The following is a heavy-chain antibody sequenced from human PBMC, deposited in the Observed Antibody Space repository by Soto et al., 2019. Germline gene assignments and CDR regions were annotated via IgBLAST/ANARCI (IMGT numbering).Heavy chain of an antibody. D-gene: IGHD5-12*01. V-gene: IGHV3-23*01. CDR1: GFSFRSYA. Sequence: EVQLLESGGGLVQPGGSLRLSCAAYGFSFRSYAMAWVRQAPGKGLECVSTISSSGRTTYYAESVRGRFTISRDNSENTLFLHMNSLRADDTAVYYCAKDVGSGYGWPFEYWGQGALVTVSS. CDR2: ISSSGRTT. J-gene: IGHJ4*02. CDR3: AKDVGSGYGWPFEY.